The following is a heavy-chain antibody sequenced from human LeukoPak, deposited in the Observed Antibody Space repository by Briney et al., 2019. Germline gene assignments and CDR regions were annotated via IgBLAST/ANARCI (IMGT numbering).Heavy chain of an antibody. V-gene: IGHV3-21*01. Sequence: GGSLRLSCAASGFTFSSYSMNWVRQAPGKGLEWVSSISSSSSYIYYTDSVKGRFTISRDNAKNSLYLQMNSLRAEDTAVYYCVKAFGGSAPTPNMITFGGVIADAFDIWGQGTMVTVSS. D-gene: IGHD3-16*02. CDR3: VKAFGGSAPTPNMITFGGVIADAFDI. CDR1: GFTFSSYS. CDR2: ISSSSSYI. J-gene: IGHJ3*02.